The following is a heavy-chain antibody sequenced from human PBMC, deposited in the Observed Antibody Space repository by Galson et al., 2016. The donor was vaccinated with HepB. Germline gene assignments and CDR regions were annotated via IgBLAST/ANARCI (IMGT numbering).Heavy chain of an antibody. CDR2: IRGSGSST. CDR3: AKDGRRRWFEDLMSPVSWFDS. D-gene: IGHD3-10*01. Sequence: SLRLSCAASGFTFNIYAMSWVRQSPGRRLERVSGIRGSGSSTYYADSVRGRFTISRDNSKNTAYLQMNSLRAEDTGVYYCAKDGRRRWFEDLMSPVSWFDSWGQGTLVTVSS. V-gene: IGHV3-23*01. J-gene: IGHJ5*01. CDR1: GFTFNIYA.